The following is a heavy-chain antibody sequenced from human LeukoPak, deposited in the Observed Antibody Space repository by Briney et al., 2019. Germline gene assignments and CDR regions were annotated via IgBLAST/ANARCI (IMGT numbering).Heavy chain of an antibody. Sequence: SGGSLRLSCAASGFTFSSYSMNWVRQAPGKGLEWVSSISSSSSYIYYADSVKGRFTISRDNAKNSLYLQMNSLRAEDTAVYYRARDPTLSGSSPFYGMDVWGQGTTVTVSS. CDR3: ARDPTLSGSSPFYGMDV. CDR2: ISSSSSYI. V-gene: IGHV3-21*01. J-gene: IGHJ6*02. CDR1: GFTFSSYS. D-gene: IGHD3-10*01.